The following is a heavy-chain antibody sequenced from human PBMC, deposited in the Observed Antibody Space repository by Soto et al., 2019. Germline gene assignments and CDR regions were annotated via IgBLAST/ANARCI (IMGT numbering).Heavy chain of an antibody. V-gene: IGHV3-30*18. D-gene: IGHD4-17*01. CDR2: ISYDGSNK. Sequence: QVQLVESGGGVVQPGRSLRLSCAASGFTFSSYGMHWVRQAPGKGLEWVAVISYDGSNKYYADSVKGRFTISRDNSKNTLYLQMNSLRAEDTAVYYCAKDLYGDSIVTTYNWFDPWGQGTLVTVSS. J-gene: IGHJ5*02. CDR3: AKDLYGDSIVTTYNWFDP. CDR1: GFTFSSYG.